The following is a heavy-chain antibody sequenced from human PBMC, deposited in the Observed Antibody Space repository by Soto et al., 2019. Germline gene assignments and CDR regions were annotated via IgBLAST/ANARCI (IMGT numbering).Heavy chain of an antibody. CDR3: AREASKTAAGILRYYGMDV. J-gene: IGHJ6*02. V-gene: IGHV3-33*01. Sequence: GGSLRLSCAASGFTFSSYGMHWVRQAPGKGLEWVAVIWYDGSNKYYADSVKGRFTISRDNSKNTLYLQMNSLRAEDTAGYYCAREASKTAAGILRYYGMDVWGQGTTVTVSS. CDR2: IWYDGSNK. CDR1: GFTFSSYG. D-gene: IGHD6-13*01.